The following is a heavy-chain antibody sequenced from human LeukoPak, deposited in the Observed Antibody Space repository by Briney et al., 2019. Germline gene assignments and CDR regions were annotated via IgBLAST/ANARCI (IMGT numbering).Heavy chain of an antibody. CDR1: GGSFCGYY. CDR2: INPSGSA. V-gene: IGHV4-34*01. CDR3: VRGSRVYCGGDCYYY. D-gene: IGHD2-21*02. J-gene: IGHJ4*02. Sequence: SETLSLTCTVFGGSFCGYYWSWIRRPPDKGLEWIGEINPSGSANYNPSLKTRVTISTDTSKNHFSLNLNSVTAADTGVYYSVRGSRVYCGGDCYYYWGQGTLVTVSS.